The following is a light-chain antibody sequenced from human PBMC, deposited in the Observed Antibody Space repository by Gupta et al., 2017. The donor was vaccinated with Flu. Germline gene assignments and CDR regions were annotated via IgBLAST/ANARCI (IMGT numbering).Light chain of an antibody. J-gene: IGKJ2*03. V-gene: IGKV3-15*01. CDR3: QQYNNWPPLYS. CDR1: QSLSSN. CDR2: GAS. Sequence: ELVLTQSPATLPACPGERATLTCRASQSLSSNLAWYQQKPGQAPRLLIYGASTRATGIPARFSGSGSGTEFTLTISSLQSEDFAVYYCQQYNNWPPLYSFGQGTKLEIK.